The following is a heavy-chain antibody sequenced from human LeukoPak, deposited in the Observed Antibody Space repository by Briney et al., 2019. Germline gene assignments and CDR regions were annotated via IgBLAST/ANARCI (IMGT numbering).Heavy chain of an antibody. CDR1: GFTFSSYW. J-gene: IGHJ4*02. Sequence: PGGSLRVSCAASGFTFSSYWLNWVRQTPGKGLEWVANIKEDGSEKYHVDSVKGRFTISRDNAKSSPYLQMNSLRAEDTALYYCARSIMGGGAFDYWGQGSQVTVSS. CDR2: IKEDGSEK. D-gene: IGHD3-10*01. CDR3: ARSIMGGGAFDY. V-gene: IGHV3-7*03.